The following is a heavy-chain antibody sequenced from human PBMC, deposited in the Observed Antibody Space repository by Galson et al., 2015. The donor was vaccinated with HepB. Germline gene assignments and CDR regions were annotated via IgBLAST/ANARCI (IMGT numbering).Heavy chain of an antibody. V-gene: IGHV3-15*01. CDR3: TTDVYYSTYWSWLDP. J-gene: IGHJ5*02. CDR2: IKSKTDGETT. Sequence: SLRLSCAASGFPFNNAWMTWVRQAPGMWLEWVGRIKSKTDGETTDYAAPVKGRSTISRDDSKNSLYLQRNSLKTEDTAVYYCTTDVYYSTYWSWLDPWGQGTLVTVSS. D-gene: IGHD2-8*02. CDR1: GFPFNNAW.